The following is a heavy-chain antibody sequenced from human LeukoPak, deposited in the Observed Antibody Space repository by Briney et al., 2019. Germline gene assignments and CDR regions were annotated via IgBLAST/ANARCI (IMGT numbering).Heavy chain of an antibody. CDR3: ARGGSPQQFVY. D-gene: IGHD3-10*01. J-gene: IGHJ4*02. Sequence: SETQSLTCTVSGGSISSYYWSWIRQPPGKGLEWIGYIYYSGSTNYNPSLKSRVTISVDTSKNQFSLKLSSVTAADTAVYYCARGGSPQQFVYWGQGTLVTVSS. V-gene: IGHV4-59*01. CDR1: GGSISSYY. CDR2: IYYSGST.